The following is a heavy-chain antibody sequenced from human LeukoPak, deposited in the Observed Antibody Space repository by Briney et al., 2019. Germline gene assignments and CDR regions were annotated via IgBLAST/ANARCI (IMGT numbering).Heavy chain of an antibody. CDR1: GFTFYTYA. J-gene: IGHJ4*02. Sequence: GGSLRLSCAASGFTFYTYAMHWVRQAPGKGLEWVSGISGSDGSTYYADSVKGRFTISRDSSKNTLYLQMNSLRVEDTAMYYCAKLGITNYDFWSGYFDFCGQGTLVTVSS. CDR2: ISGSDGST. D-gene: IGHD3-3*01. CDR3: AKLGITNYDFWSGYFDF. V-gene: IGHV3-23*01.